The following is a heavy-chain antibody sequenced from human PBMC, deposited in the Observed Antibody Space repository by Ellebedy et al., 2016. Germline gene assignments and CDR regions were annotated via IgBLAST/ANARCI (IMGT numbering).Heavy chain of an antibody. V-gene: IGHV3-21*01. Sequence: GGSLRLSXAASGFTFSSYSMNWVRQAPGKGLEWVSSISSSSSYIYYADSVKGRFTISRDNAKNSLYLQMNSLRAEDTAVYYCARLYCSGGSCYPDIDYWGQGTLVTVSS. CDR2: ISSSSSYI. D-gene: IGHD2-15*01. CDR1: GFTFSSYS. CDR3: ARLYCSGGSCYPDIDY. J-gene: IGHJ4*02.